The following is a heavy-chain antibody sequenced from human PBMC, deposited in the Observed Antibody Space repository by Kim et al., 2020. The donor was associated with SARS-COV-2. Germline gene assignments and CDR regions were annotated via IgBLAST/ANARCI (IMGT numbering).Heavy chain of an antibody. V-gene: IGHV5-51*01. CDR3: ARLQSGMTH. J-gene: IGHJ1*01. CDR1: GYSFTDNW. D-gene: IGHD1-1*01. Sequence: GESLKISCQASGYSFTDNWIAWVRQMPGKGLQWMRSISPRDSDTRYSPFFEGQVTISADNSINTASLQWSSLTTSDTAIYYCARLQSGMTHWGQGTLVTVSS. CDR2: ISPRDSDT.